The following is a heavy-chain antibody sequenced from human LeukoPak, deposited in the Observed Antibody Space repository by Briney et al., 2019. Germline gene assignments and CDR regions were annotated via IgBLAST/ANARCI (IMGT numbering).Heavy chain of an antibody. CDR1: GYTFTSYG. V-gene: IGHV1-18*01. CDR2: ISGCNGKT. CDR3: ARASLVAAGDYFDY. D-gene: IGHD6-13*01. Sequence: ASVKVSCKASGYTFTSYGISWVRQAPGQGLEWMGWISGCNGKTNYAQKLQGRVTMTTDTSTSTAYMELRSLRSDDTAVYYCARASLVAAGDYFDYWGQGTLVTVSS. J-gene: IGHJ4*02.